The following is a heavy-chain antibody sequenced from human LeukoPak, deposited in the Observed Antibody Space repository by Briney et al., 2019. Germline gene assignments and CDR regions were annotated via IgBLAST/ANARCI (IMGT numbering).Heavy chain of an antibody. D-gene: IGHD3-9*01. V-gene: IGHV4-34*01. CDR3: ARFASYYDILTGYSPDAFDI. CDR1: GGSFSGYY. CDR2: INHSGST. J-gene: IGHJ3*02. Sequence: SETLSLTCAVYGGSFSGYYWSWIRQPPGKGLEWIGEINHSGSTNYNPSLKSRVTISVDTSKNQFSLKLSSVTAADTAVYYCARFASYYDILTGYSPDAFDIWGQGTMVTVSS.